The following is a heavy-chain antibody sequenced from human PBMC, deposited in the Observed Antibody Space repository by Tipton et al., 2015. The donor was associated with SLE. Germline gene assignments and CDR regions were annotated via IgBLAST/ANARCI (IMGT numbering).Heavy chain of an antibody. D-gene: IGHD3-10*01. CDR3: ARVPRDYYGSGSYYNGGYNWFDP. CDR2: IYHSGST. CDR1: GYSISSGYY. V-gene: IGHV4-38-2*01. J-gene: IGHJ5*02. Sequence: TLSLTCAVSGYSISSGYYWGWIRQPPGKGLEWIGSIYHSGSTYYNPSLKSRVTISVDTSKNQFSLKLSSVTAADTAVYYCARVPRDYYGSGSYYNGGYNWFDPWGQGTLVTVSS.